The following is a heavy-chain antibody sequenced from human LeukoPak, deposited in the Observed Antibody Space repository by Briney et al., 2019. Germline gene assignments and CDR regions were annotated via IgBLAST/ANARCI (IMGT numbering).Heavy chain of an antibody. CDR1: GDTFSSYA. CDR3: ARGPYCSGGSCYSTHYYYYYMDV. V-gene: IGHV1-2*02. D-gene: IGHD2-15*01. J-gene: IGHJ6*03. Sequence: ASVKVSCKASGDTFSSYAISWVRQAPGQGLEWMGWINPNSGDTNYAQKFQGRVTMTRDTSISTAYMELSRLTSDDTAVYYCARGPYCSGGSCYSTHYYYYYMDVWGKGTTVTISS. CDR2: INPNSGDT.